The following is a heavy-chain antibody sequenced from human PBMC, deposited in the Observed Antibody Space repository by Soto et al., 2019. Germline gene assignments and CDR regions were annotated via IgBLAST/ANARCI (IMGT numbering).Heavy chain of an antibody. J-gene: IGHJ4*02. CDR1: GFTFSSYW. Sequence: VGVVESVVVVVQPGGSLRLSCAASGFTFSSYWRHWVRQAPGKGLVWGSHIKSDWTSTTYADSVGGRFTISRDNAKHTLYLQMNSLRAEDTSVYYCTREHSGTYCRALDYWGQGTLVTVSA. CDR2: IKSDWTST. CDR3: TREHSGTYCRALDY. V-gene: IGHV3-74*01. D-gene: IGHD1-26*01.